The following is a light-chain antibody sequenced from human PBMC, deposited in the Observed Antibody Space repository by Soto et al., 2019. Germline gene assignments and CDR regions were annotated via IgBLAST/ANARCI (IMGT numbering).Light chain of an antibody. J-gene: IGKJ4*01. V-gene: IGKV3-20*01. CDR1: QSVSSSY. Sequence: EIVLTQSPGTLSLSPGERATLSCRASQSVSSSYLAWYQQKPGQAPSLLIYGASSRATGIPDRFSGSGSGTDFTRTISRLEREDFAVYYCQQYGSSPLTFGGGTKVEIK. CDR2: GAS. CDR3: QQYGSSPLT.